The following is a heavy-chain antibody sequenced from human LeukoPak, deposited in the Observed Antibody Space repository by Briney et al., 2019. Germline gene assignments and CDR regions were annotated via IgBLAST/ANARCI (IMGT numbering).Heavy chain of an antibody. Sequence: SVKVSCKASGGTFSSYAISWVRQAPGQGLEWMGGIIPIFGTANYAQKFQGRVTITTNESTSTAYMELSSLRSEDTAVYYCARENSGDTATDALDIWGQGTMVTVSS. D-gene: IGHD5-18*01. CDR1: GGTFSSYA. V-gene: IGHV1-69*05. J-gene: IGHJ3*02. CDR3: ARENSGDTATDALDI. CDR2: IIPIFGTA.